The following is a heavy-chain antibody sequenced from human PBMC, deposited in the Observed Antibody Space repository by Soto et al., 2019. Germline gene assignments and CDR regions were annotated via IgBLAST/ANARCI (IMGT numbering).Heavy chain of an antibody. CDR2: ISYDGSNK. Sequence: QVQLVESGGGVVQHGRSLRLSCAASGFTFSSYAMHWVRQAPGKGLEWVAVISYDGSNKYYADSVKGRFTISRDNSKNTLYLQMNSLRAEDTAVYYCARAYEGDYFDYWGQGTPVTVSS. V-gene: IGHV3-30-3*01. D-gene: IGHD2-21*01. J-gene: IGHJ4*02. CDR3: ARAYEGDYFDY. CDR1: GFTFSSYA.